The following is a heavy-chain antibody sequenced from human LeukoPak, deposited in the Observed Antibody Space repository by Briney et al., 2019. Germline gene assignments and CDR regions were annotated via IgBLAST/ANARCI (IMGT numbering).Heavy chain of an antibody. J-gene: IGHJ4*02. CDR3: ASDGWVVRQPFDY. Sequence: SETLSLTCTVSGGSISSSSYYWGWIRQPPGKGLEWIGSIYYSGSTYYNPSLKSRVTISVDTSKNQFSLKLSSVTAADTAVYYCASDGWVVRQPFDYWGQGTLVTVSS. CDR2: IYYSGST. V-gene: IGHV4-39*01. CDR1: GGSISSSSYY. D-gene: IGHD2-21*01.